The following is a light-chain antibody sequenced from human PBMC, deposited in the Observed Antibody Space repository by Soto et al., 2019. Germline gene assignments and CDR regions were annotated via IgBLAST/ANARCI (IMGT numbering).Light chain of an antibody. Sequence: QAVVTQPASLSGSPGQSISLSCTGSSSDVGAYNRVSWYQHHPGTAPRLILHEVTNRPSGVSNRCSGSKSANTASLTISGLRAEDEADYYCASYSTDDSWVLGGGTKLTVL. J-gene: IGLJ3*02. CDR1: SSDVGAYNR. CDR3: ASYSTDDSWV. V-gene: IGLV2-14*01. CDR2: EVT.